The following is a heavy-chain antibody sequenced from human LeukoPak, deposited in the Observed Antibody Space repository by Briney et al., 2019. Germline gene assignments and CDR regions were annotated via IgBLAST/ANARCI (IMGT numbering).Heavy chain of an antibody. J-gene: IGHJ4*02. CDR2: ISGSGGTT. Sequence: GGSLRLSCAAAGFDFNSHSMNWVRQAPGKGLEWVSIISGSGGTTYYADSVRGRFTISRDNSENTLYLQMNSLRAEDTAVYYCAKGRPIDYWGQGTLVTVSS. CDR1: GFDFNSHS. V-gene: IGHV3-23*01. CDR3: AKGRPIDY.